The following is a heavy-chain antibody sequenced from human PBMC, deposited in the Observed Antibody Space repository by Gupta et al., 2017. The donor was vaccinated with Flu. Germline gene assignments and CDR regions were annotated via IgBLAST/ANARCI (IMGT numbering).Heavy chain of an antibody. CDR1: GYSISSGYY. D-gene: IGHD4-17*01. CDR3: ARVTYGGDAFDI. CDR2: IYHSGST. V-gene: IGHV4-38-2*01. Sequence: QVQLQESGPGLVKPSETLSLTCAVSGYSISSGYYWGWIRQPPGKGLEWIGSIYHSGSTYYNPSLKSRVTISVDTSKNQFSLKLSSVTAADTAVYYRARVTYGGDAFDIWGQGTMVTVSS. J-gene: IGHJ3*02.